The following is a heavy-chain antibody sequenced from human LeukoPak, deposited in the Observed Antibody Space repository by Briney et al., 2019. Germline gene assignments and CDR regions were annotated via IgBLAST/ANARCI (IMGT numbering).Heavy chain of an antibody. CDR1: GGSISSGLFY. V-gene: IGHV4-31*03. Sequence: SGTLSLTCTVSGGSISSGLFYWTWIRQHPGKGLEYIGYIYYSGSTYYNPSLESRLTMSLGTSKKQFSLKLNSVTAADTAVYYCARGRFDSSGYRYFDSWGQGTLVTVSS. CDR3: ARGRFDSSGYRYFDS. CDR2: IYYSGST. D-gene: IGHD3-22*01. J-gene: IGHJ4*02.